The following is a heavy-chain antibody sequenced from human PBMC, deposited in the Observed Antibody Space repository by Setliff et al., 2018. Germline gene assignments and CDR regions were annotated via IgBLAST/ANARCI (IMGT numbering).Heavy chain of an antibody. D-gene: IGHD2-2*01. CDR2: ISAYNGNT. CDR3: ARVTKPAAISYYYGMDV. CDR1: GYTFTSYG. V-gene: IGHV1-18*01. Sequence: ASVKVSCKASGYTFTSYGISWVRQAPGQGLEWMGWISAYNGNTNYAQKLQGRVTMTTDTSTSTAYMELRSLRSDDTAVYYCARVTKPAAISYYYGMDVWGQGTTVTVSS. J-gene: IGHJ6*02.